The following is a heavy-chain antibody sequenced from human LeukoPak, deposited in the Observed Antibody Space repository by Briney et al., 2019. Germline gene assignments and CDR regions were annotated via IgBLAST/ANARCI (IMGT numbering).Heavy chain of an antibody. D-gene: IGHD6-6*01. CDR1: GYTFTSYY. Sequence: ASVKVSCKASGYTFTSYYMHWVRQAPGQGLEWMGWINPNSGGTNYAQKFQGRVTMTRDTSISTAYMELSRLRSDDTAVYYCARVKALDSSSSGDYWGQGTLVTVSS. CDR2: INPNSGGT. V-gene: IGHV1-2*02. CDR3: ARVKALDSSSSGDY. J-gene: IGHJ4*02.